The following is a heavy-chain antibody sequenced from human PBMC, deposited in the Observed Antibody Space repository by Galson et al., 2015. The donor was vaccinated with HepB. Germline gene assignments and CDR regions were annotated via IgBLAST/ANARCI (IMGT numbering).Heavy chain of an antibody. CDR3: ARWRFGEFDYYFDY. Sequence: SCKASGYTFTNYPIHWVRQAPGQGLEWMAWINADNGNTKYLQKFQGRVTITRDTSASTAYMEVSSLSSEDTAIYYCARWRFGEFDYYFDYWGQGTLVTVSS. D-gene: IGHD3-10*01. V-gene: IGHV1-3*01. CDR1: GYTFTNYP. CDR2: INADNGNT. J-gene: IGHJ4*02.